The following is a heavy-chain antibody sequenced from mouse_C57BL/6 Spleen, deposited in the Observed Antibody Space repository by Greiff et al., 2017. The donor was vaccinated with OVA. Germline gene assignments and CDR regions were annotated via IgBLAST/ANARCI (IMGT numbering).Heavy chain of an antibody. V-gene: IGHV5-4*01. CDR1: GFTFRSYA. D-gene: IGHD2-1*01. Sequence: EVKLMESGGGLVKPGGFLKLSCAASGFTFRSYAMSWVRQTLEKRLEWVATTSAGGSYTYYPDHVKGRFTIFRDNAKNNLYLQMSHLKSEETAVYYCARDDGNCWYFDVWGTGTTVTVSS. CDR2: TSAGGSYT. CDR3: ARDDGNCWYFDV. J-gene: IGHJ1*03.